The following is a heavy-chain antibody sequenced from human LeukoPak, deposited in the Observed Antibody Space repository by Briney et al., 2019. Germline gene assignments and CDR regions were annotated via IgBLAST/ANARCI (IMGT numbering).Heavy chain of an antibody. CDR1: GGSISSSSYY. D-gene: IGHD6-13*01. Sequence: SETLSLTCTVSGGSISSSSYYWGWIRQPPGKGLEWIGSIYYSGSTYYNPSLKSRVTISVDTSKNQFSLKLSSVTAADTAVYYCARHPPKPTGYSSSWYYVGDAFDIWGQGTMVTVSS. V-gene: IGHV4-39*01. J-gene: IGHJ3*02. CDR3: ARHPPKPTGYSSSWYYVGDAFDI. CDR2: IYYSGST.